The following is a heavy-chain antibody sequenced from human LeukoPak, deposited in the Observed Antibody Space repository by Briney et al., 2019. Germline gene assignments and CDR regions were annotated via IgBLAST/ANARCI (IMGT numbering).Heavy chain of an antibody. Sequence: GGSLRLSCAASEFTFDDYGMSWVRQAPGKGLEWVSVIYSGGSTYYADSVKGRFTISRDNSKNTLYLQMNSLRAEDTAVYYCARDRYCSGGSCYGYMDVWGKGTTVTISS. V-gene: IGHV3-66*01. D-gene: IGHD2-15*01. CDR2: IYSGGST. CDR1: EFTFDDYG. J-gene: IGHJ6*03. CDR3: ARDRYCSGGSCYGYMDV.